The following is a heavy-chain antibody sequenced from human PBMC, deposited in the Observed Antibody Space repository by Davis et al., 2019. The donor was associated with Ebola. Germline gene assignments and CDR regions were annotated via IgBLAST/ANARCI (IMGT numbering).Heavy chain of an antibody. CDR1: GDSVAGGTGG. CDR2: TYYSSKWYT. Sequence: HSQTLSLTCAISGDSVAGGTGGWNWIRQSPSRVLEWLGRTYYSSKWYTGYAESVKSRINISPDTAKNQFSLQLNSVTPEDTAVYYCVRGWGRTGLGVWGQGTTVTVSS. J-gene: IGHJ6*02. D-gene: IGHD1-26*01. V-gene: IGHV6-1*01. CDR3: VRGWGRTGLGV.